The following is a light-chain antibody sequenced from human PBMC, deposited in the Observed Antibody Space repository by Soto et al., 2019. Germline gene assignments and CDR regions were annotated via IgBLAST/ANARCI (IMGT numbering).Light chain of an antibody. CDR3: QTWDTGIVL. Sequence: QLVLTQSPSASASLGASVKLTCTLSSGHNNYAIAWHQQQPEKGPRFLMRVSSDGSHIKGDGIPDRFSGSSSGAERYLTISSLQSEDEADFYCQTWDTGIVLFGGGTQLTVL. J-gene: IGLJ2*01. CDR2: VSSDGSH. CDR1: SGHNNYA. V-gene: IGLV4-69*01.